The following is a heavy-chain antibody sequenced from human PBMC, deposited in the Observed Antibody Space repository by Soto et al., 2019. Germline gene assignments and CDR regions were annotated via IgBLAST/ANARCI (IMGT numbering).Heavy chain of an antibody. Sequence: QVQLQESGPGLVKPSGTLSLTCAVSGGSISSSNWWSWVRQPPGKGLEWIGEIYHSGSTNYKPSLKSRVTISVDKSTNQFSLKLSSVTAADTAVYYCASVRGGYYYAMDVWGQGTTVTVSS. V-gene: IGHV4-4*02. CDR2: IYHSGST. CDR1: GGSISSSNW. CDR3: ASVRGGYYYAMDV. J-gene: IGHJ6*02. D-gene: IGHD3-10*02.